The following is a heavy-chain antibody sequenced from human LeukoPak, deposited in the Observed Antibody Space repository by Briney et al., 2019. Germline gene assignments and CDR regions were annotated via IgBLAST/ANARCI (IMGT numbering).Heavy chain of an antibody. V-gene: IGHV1-2*04. CDR1: GYTFTGYY. CDR3: ARVQVVPAAVDV. CDR2: INPNRGGT. J-gene: IGHJ6*04. D-gene: IGHD2-2*01. Sequence: ASVKVSCKASGYTFTGYYMHGVRQAPGQGLEWMGWINPNRGGTNCAQKFRGWVTMNRDTSTSTAYMELSRLRSDDTAVYYCARVQVVPAAVDVWGKGTTLTVPS.